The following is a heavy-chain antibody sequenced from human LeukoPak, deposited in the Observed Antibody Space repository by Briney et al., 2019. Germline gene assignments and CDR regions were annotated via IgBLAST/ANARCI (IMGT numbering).Heavy chain of an antibody. D-gene: IGHD3-10*02. CDR3: AELGITMIGGV. CDR1: GFTFSSYS. V-gene: IGHV3-21*01. CDR2: ISSSSSYI. Sequence: GGSLRLSCAASGFTFSSYSMNWVRQAPGKGLEWVSSISSSSSYIYYADSVKGRFTTSRDNAKNSLYLQMNSLRAEDTAVYYCAELGITMIGGVWGKGTTVTISS. J-gene: IGHJ6*04.